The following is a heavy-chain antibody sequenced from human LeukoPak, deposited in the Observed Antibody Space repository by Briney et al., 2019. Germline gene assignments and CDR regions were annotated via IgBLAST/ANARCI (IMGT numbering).Heavy chain of an antibody. D-gene: IGHD2-15*01. Sequence: SETLSLTCTVSGYSISSGYYWGWIRQPPGKGLEGIGSIYHSGSTYYNPSLKSRVTISVDTSKNQFSLKLSSVTAADTAVYYCARDGPSPIFAYCSGGSCYLGPFDYWGQGTLVTVSS. CDR3: ARDGPSPIFAYCSGGSCYLGPFDY. CDR2: IYHSGST. V-gene: IGHV4-38-2*02. CDR1: GYSISSGYY. J-gene: IGHJ4*02.